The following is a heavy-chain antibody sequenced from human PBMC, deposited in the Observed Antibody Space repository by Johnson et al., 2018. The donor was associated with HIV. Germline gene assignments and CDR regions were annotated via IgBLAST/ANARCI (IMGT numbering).Heavy chain of an antibody. CDR2: IKQDGSEK. D-gene: IGHD1-26*01. J-gene: IGHJ3*02. V-gene: IGHV3-7*03. CDR3: ARRYSGSYGAFEI. CDR1: GFSFSNAW. Sequence: VQLVESGGGLVKPGGSLRVSCAASGFSFSNAWMSWVRQAPGKGLEWVANIKQDGSEKYYVDSVKGRFTISRDNAKNSLYLQMNSLRAEDTAVYYCARRYSGSYGAFEIWGQGT.